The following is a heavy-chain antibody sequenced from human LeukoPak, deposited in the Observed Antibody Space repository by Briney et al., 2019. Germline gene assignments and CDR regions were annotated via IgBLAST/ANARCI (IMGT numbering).Heavy chain of an antibody. V-gene: IGHV4-59*01. Sequence: SSETLSLTCTVSGGSISSYYWSWIRQPPGKGLEWIGYIYYSGSTNYNPSPKSRVTISVDTSKKQFSLKLSSVTAADTAVYCCARSVSYYYGMDVWGQGTTVTVSS. D-gene: IGHD3-16*01. CDR2: IYYSGST. CDR3: ARSVSYYYGMDV. J-gene: IGHJ6*02. CDR1: GGSISSYY.